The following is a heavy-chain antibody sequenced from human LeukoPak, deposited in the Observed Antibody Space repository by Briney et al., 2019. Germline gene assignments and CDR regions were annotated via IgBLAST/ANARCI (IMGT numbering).Heavy chain of an antibody. D-gene: IGHD3-10*01. CDR1: GGSISSYY. Sequence: PSETLSLTCTVSGGSISSYYWSWIRQPPGKGLEGIGYIYYSGSTNYNPSLRSRVTISVDTSKNQFSLKLSSVTAADTAVYYCASSAMVRGVYYFDYWGQGTLVTVSS. CDR3: ASSAMVRGVYYFDY. CDR2: IYYSGST. V-gene: IGHV4-59*01. J-gene: IGHJ4*02.